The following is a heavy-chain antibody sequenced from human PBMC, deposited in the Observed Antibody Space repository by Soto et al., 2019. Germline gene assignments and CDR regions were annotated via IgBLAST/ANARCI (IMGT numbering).Heavy chain of an antibody. CDR1: VYTFTSYY. CDR3: ARGGQTYDSSGYYQNFDY. V-gene: IGHV1-46*01. J-gene: IGHJ4*02. D-gene: IGHD3-22*01. Sequence: GASVKVSCKASVYTFTSYYMHWVRQAPGQGLERMGIINPSGGSTSYAQKFQGRVTMTRDTSTSTVYMELSSLRSEDTAVYYCARGGQTYDSSGYYQNFDYWGQGTLVTVSS. CDR2: INPSGGST.